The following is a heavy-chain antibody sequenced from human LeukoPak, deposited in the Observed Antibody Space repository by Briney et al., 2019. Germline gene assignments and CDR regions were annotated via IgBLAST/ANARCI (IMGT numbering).Heavy chain of an antibody. J-gene: IGHJ5*02. CDR3: ARVGVWSASNWFDP. V-gene: IGHV4-38-2*02. D-gene: IGHD3-3*01. CDR1: GYSISSGYY. CDR2: IYHSGST. Sequence: PSETLSLTCTVSGYSISSGYYWGWIRQPPGKGLEWIGSIYHSGSTYYNPSLKSRVTISVDTSKNQFSLKLSSVTAADTAVYYCARVGVWSASNWFDPWGQGTLVTVSS.